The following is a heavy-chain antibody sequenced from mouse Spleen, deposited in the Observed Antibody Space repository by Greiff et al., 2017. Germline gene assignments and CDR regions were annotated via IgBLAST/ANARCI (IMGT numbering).Heavy chain of an antibody. J-gene: IGHJ2*01. Sequence: EVKLVESGGGLVKPGGSLKLSCAASGFTFSDYGMHWVRQAPEKGLEWVAYISRGSSTIYYADTVKGRFTISRDNARNTLFLQMTSLRSEDTAMYYCARSSTGDFDYWGQGTTLTVSS. CDR1: GFTFSDYG. CDR3: ARSSTGDFDY. CDR2: ISRGSSTI. D-gene: IGHD4-1*02. V-gene: IGHV5-17*01.